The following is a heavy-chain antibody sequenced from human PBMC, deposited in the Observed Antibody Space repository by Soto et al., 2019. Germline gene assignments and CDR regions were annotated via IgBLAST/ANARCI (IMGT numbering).Heavy chain of an antibody. D-gene: IGHD3-9*01. J-gene: IGHJ4*02. CDR2: IYYSGGT. Sequence: SETLSLTCTVSGGSISSYYWSWIRQPPGKGLEWIGYIYYSGGTTHYADSVKGRFTISRDNSKNTLYLEMNSLRAEDTAVYYCARDDAYYNILTAFYFDYWGQGTLVTVSS. CDR1: GGSISSYY. V-gene: IGHV4-59*12. CDR3: ARDDAYYNILTAFYFDY.